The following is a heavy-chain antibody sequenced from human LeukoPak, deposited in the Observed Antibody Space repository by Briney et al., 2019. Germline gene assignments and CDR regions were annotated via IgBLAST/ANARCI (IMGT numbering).Heavy chain of an antibody. J-gene: IGHJ2*01. CDR1: GFTFSSYE. V-gene: IGHV3-48*03. CDR3: AREAYYYDSSGYPNYWYFDL. CDR2: ISSSGSTI. Sequence: GGSLRLSCAASGFTFSSYEMNWVRQAPGKGLEWVSYISSSGSTIYYADSVKGRFTISRDNAKNSLYLQMNSLRAEDTAVYYCAREAYYYDSSGYPNYWYFDLWGRGTLVTVSS. D-gene: IGHD3-22*01.